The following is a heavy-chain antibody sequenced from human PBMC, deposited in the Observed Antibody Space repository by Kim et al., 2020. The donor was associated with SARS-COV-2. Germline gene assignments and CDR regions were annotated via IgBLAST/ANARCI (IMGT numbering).Heavy chain of an antibody. V-gene: IGHV3-21*01. CDR2: ISSSSSYI. D-gene: IGHD6-19*01. CDR3: AREHGYSSGRPVY. CDR1: GFTFSSYS. Sequence: GGSLRLSCAASGFTFSSYSMNWVRQAPGKGLEWVSSISSSSSYIYYADSVKGRFTISRDNAKNSLYLQMNSLRAEDTAVYYCAREHGYSSGRPVYWGQGTLVTVSS. J-gene: IGHJ4*02.